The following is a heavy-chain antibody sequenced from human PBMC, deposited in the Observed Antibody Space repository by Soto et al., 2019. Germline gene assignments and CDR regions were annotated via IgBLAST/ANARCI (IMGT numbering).Heavy chain of an antibody. CDR2: IYYSGST. CDR1: GGSISSYY. V-gene: IGHV4-59*01. D-gene: IGHD3-3*01. Sequence: SETLSLTCTVSGGSISSYYWSWIRQPPGKGLEWIGYIYYSGSTNYNPSLKSRVTISVDTSKNQFSLKLSSVTAADTAVYYCARDRITIFGVVPEYYYYYYGMAVWGQGTTVTVSS. CDR3: ARDRITIFGVVPEYYYYYYGMAV. J-gene: IGHJ6*02.